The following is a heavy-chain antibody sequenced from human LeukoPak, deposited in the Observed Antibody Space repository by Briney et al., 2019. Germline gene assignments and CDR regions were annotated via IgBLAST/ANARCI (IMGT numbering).Heavy chain of an antibody. CDR3: ARDLGGQVGATDY. Sequence: ASVKVSCKASGYTFTGYYMHWVRQAPGQGLEWMGRINPNSGGTNYAQKFQGRVTMTRDTSISIAYMELSRLRSDDTAVYYCARDLGGQVGATDYWGQGTLVTVSS. J-gene: IGHJ4*02. CDR2: INPNSGGT. D-gene: IGHD1-26*01. V-gene: IGHV1-2*06. CDR1: GYTFTGYY.